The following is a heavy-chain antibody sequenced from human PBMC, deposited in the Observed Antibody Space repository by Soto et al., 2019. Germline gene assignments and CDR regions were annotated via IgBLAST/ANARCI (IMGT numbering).Heavy chain of an antibody. CDR3: AIPLEEGIHYYYPGTDFLVKRSSDL. CDR2: ITSSSSTI. J-gene: IGHJ2*01. Sequence: KGLEGVSYITSSSSTIYYADSVKGRFTISRDNAKNSLYLQMNSLRDEDTAVYYFAIPLEEGIHYYYPGTDFLVKRSSDL. V-gene: IGHV3-48*02. D-gene: IGHD3-22*01.